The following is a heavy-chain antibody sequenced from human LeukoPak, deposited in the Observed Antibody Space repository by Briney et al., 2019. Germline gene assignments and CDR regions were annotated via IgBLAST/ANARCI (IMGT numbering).Heavy chain of an antibody. CDR3: ARDRISSGWYSGFGS. V-gene: IGHV3-53*01. J-gene: IGHJ5*01. CDR1: GFTVSNKY. CDR2: MYGGGST. D-gene: IGHD6-19*01. Sequence: GGSLRLSCAASGFTVSNKYISWVRQAPGKGLEWLSVMYGGGSTYYADSVKGRFIMSRDISKNTLYLQMNSLRAEDTAVYYCARDRISSGWYSGFGSWGQGTLVTVSS.